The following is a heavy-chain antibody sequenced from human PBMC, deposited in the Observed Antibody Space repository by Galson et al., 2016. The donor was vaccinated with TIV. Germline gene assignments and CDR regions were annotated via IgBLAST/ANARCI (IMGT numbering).Heavy chain of an antibody. CDR2: INPIFGTA. CDR3: ARGRGYNFASGSSYFDF. D-gene: IGHD3-10*01. J-gene: IGHJ4*02. CDR1: GGIFNNFV. V-gene: IGHV1-69*06. Sequence: SVKASCKASGGIFNNFVISWVRQAPGQGLEWMGSINPIFGTANSAQKFQGRVTITADTSTSTIYMELSSLRSEDTAVYYCARGRGYNFASGSSYFDFWGQGTLVTVSS.